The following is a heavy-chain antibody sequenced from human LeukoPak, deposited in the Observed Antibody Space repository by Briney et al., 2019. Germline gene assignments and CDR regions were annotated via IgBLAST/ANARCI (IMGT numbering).Heavy chain of an antibody. V-gene: IGHV4-34*01. Sequence: PSETLSLTCAVYGGSFSGYYWSWIRQPPGKGLEWIGSIYYSGSTYYNPSLKSRVTISVDTSKNQFSLKLNSVTATDTAVYYCARHYGPWGQGTPVTVSS. D-gene: IGHD3-10*01. J-gene: IGHJ4*02. CDR2: IYYSGST. CDR1: GGSFSGYY. CDR3: ARHYGP.